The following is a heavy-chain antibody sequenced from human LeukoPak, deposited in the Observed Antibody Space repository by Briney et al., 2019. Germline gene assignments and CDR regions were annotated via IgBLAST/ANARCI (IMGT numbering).Heavy chain of an antibody. CDR1: GFTFSSYA. V-gene: IGHV3-30*04. Sequence: GRSLRLSCAASGFTFSSYAMHWVRQAPGKGLEWVAVISYDGSNKYYADSVKGRFTISRDNFKNTLYLQMNSLRAEDTAVYYCARERRGSFDYWGQGTLVTVSS. D-gene: IGHD3-10*01. CDR3: ARERRGSFDY. J-gene: IGHJ4*02. CDR2: ISYDGSNK.